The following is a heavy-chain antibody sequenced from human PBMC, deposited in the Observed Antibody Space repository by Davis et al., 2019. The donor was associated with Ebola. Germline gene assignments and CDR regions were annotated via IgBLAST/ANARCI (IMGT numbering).Heavy chain of an antibody. D-gene: IGHD6-13*01. CDR2: ISYDGSNK. Sequence: GGSLRLSCAASGFTFSSYAMHWVRQAPGKGLEWVAVISYDGSNKYYADSVKGRFTISRDNSKNTLYLQMNSLRAEDTAVYYCARDGHPVGYSSSWVDYWGQGTLVTVSS. J-gene: IGHJ4*02. CDR1: GFTFSSYA. V-gene: IGHV3-30-3*01. CDR3: ARDGHPVGYSSSWVDY.